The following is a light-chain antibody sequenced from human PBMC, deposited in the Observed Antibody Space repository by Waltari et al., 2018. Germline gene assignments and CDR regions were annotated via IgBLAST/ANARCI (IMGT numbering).Light chain of an antibody. CDR2: KVS. J-gene: IGKJ2*01. CDR1: QSFRSW. CDR3: LQYNSVPYT. V-gene: IGKV1-5*03. Sequence: DIQMTQSPSSLSASVGDPVTITCRASQSFRSWLAWYQQKPGKSPKLLIYKVSSLQTGVPSRFSGSESGTDFTLTINNLQPEDFATYHCLQYNSVPYTFGQGT.